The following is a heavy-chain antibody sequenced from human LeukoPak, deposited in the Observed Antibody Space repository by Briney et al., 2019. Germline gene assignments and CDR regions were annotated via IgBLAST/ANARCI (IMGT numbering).Heavy chain of an antibody. CDR3: ARLLRSVTTSAIWYFDL. V-gene: IGHV4-59*08. CDR2: IFYSGNT. J-gene: IGHJ2*01. Sequence: PSETLSLTCTVSGGSITSNYWGWIRQPPGKGLEWIGYIFYSGNTNYNPSLKSRVTISLDMSKTQFSLKLSSVTAADTAVYYCARLLRSVTTSAIWYFDLWGRGTLVTVSS. D-gene: IGHD4-17*01. CDR1: GGSITSNY.